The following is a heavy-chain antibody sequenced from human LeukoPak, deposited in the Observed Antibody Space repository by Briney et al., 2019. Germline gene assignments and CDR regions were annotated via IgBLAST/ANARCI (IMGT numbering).Heavy chain of an antibody. J-gene: IGHJ4*02. CDR3: SRVDYYDSSGPFDY. Sequence: ASVKVSCKAPGYTFTGYYMHWVRQAPGQGLEWMGWINPNSGGANYAQKFQGRVTMTRDTSISTAYMELSRLRSDDTAVYYCSRVDYYDSSGPFDYWGQGTLVTVSS. D-gene: IGHD3-22*01. V-gene: IGHV1-2*02. CDR2: INPNSGGA. CDR1: GYTFTGYY.